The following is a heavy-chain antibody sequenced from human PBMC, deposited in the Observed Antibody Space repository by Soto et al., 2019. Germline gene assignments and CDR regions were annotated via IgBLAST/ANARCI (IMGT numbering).Heavy chain of an antibody. CDR3: AREITVFGVIFPTPLDV. Sequence: SLRLYCEANGFTFRGYEMNWVRQAPGKGLEWISYISGSGTTIYYADSVKGRSTISRDNAKKSLYLQMNSLRAEDTAVYYCAREITVFGVIFPTPLDVWGQGTTVTVSS. D-gene: IGHD3-3*01. V-gene: IGHV3-48*03. J-gene: IGHJ6*02. CDR1: GFTFRGYE. CDR2: ISGSGTTI.